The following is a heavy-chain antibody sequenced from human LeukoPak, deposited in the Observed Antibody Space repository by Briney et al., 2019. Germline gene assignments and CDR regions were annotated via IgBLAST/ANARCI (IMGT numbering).Heavy chain of an antibody. D-gene: IGHD2-15*01. CDR3: AKGGYTTWFDP. Sequence: GGSLRLSCAASGFTFREYSMSWVRQAPGKGLEWVSNIRSNGGDTYYTDSVKGRFTISRDNAKNTLYLEMNSLRAGDTAVYYCAKGGYTTWFDPWGQGTLVTVSS. CDR2: IRSNGGDT. V-gene: IGHV3-23*01. CDR1: GFTFREYS. J-gene: IGHJ5*02.